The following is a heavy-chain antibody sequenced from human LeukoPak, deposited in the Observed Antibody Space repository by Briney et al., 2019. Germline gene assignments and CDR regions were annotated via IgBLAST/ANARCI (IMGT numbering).Heavy chain of an antibody. J-gene: IGHJ4*02. CDR2: IYPGDSDT. Sequence: GESLKISCKGSGYSFTSYWIGWVRQMPGKGLEWMGIIYPGDSDTRYSPSFQGQVTISADKSISTAYLQWSSLKASDTAMYYCARRGYNFGQYYYFDYWGQGTLVTVSS. V-gene: IGHV5-51*01. CDR3: ARRGYNFGQYYYFDY. CDR1: GYSFTSYW. D-gene: IGHD5-24*01.